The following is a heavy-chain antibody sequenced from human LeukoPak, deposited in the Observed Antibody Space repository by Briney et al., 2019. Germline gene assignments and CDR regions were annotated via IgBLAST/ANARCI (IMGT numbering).Heavy chain of an antibody. CDR2: INHSGST. CDR3: AGCSSEYGMDV. Sequence: PSETLSLTCAVYGGSFSGYYWSWIRQPPVKELEWIGEINHSGSTNYNPSLKSRVTISVDTSKNQFSLKLSSVTAADTAVYYCAGCSSEYGMDVWGQGTTVTVSS. D-gene: IGHD2-2*01. J-gene: IGHJ6*02. V-gene: IGHV4-34*01. CDR1: GGSFSGYY.